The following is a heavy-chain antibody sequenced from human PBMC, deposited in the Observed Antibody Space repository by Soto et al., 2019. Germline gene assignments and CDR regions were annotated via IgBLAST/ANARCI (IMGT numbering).Heavy chain of an antibody. J-gene: IGHJ4*01. CDR2: VSGNGDVT. D-gene: IGHD4-17*01. CDR3: AKDGIQTVTFDY. CDR1: GFTFSDFA. Sequence: EVQLSESGGGLAQPGGSLRLSCEGSGFTFSDFAISWVRQAPGKGLEWVSVVSGNGDVTRYADSVKGRFATSRDNSKNTMFLQMNSLTAEDTAIYYCAKDGIQTVTFDYLGRGTLVTVSS. V-gene: IGHV3-23*01.